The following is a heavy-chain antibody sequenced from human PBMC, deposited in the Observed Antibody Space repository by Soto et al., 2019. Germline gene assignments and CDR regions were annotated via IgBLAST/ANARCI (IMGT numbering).Heavy chain of an antibody. CDR1: GITFNNSS. D-gene: IGHD3-10*01. J-gene: IGHJ4*02. CDR2: ISGGGDTT. Sequence: EVQLLESGGGLVQPGGSLRLSCAASGITFNNSSMTWVRQAPGKGLEWVSAISGGGDTTSYADSVKGRFTVSRDGSKNTLYLQMSSLRAEDTALYYCAKGRGGSGSLTPRVDFLVQGTLVTVSS. V-gene: IGHV3-23*01. CDR3: AKGRGGSGSLTPRVDF.